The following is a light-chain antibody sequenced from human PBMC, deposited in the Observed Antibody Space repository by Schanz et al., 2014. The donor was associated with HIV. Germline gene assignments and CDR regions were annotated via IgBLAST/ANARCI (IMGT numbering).Light chain of an antibody. CDR2: GAS. J-gene: IGKJ4*01. CDR1: QSVSSN. V-gene: IGKV3-15*01. CDR3: QQYNNWPLT. Sequence: EIVLTQSPATLSVSPGERATLSCRASQSVSSNLAWYQQKPGQAPRLLMYGASTRATGIPAKFSGSGSGTEFTLTISGLQSEDFAVYYCQQYNNWPLTFGGGTKLEI.